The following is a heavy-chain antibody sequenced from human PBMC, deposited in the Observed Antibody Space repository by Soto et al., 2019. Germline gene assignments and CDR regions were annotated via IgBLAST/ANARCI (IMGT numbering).Heavy chain of an antibody. Sequence: SQTLSLTCAISGDSVSSNSAAWNWIRQSPSRGLEWLGRTYYRSKWYNDYAVSVKSRITINPDTSKNQFSLQLNSVTPEDTAVYYCARARRDYDILAGYYWDSYYCGMDVLGQGTTVTVSS. V-gene: IGHV6-1*01. D-gene: IGHD3-9*01. CDR3: ARARRDYDILAGYYWDSYYCGMDV. CDR1: GDSVSSNSAA. CDR2: TYYRSKWYN. J-gene: IGHJ6*02.